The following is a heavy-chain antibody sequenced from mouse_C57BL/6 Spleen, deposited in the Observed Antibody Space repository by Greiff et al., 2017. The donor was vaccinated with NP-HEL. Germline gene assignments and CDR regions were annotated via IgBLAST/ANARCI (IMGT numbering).Heavy chain of an antibody. J-gene: IGHJ3*01. CDR2: ISSGSSTI. CDR3: ARGEYGNPFAY. D-gene: IGHD2-1*01. Sequence: DVKLVESGGGLVKPGGSLKLSCAASGFTFSDYGMHWVRQAPEKGLEWVAYISSGSSTIYYADTVKGRFTISRDNAKNTLFLQMTSLRSEDTAMYYCARGEYGNPFAYWGQRTLVTVSA. V-gene: IGHV5-17*01. CDR1: GFTFSDYG.